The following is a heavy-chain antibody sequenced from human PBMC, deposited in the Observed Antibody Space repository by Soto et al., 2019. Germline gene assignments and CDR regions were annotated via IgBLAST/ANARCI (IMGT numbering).Heavy chain of an antibody. Sequence: EVPLLESGGGLVQPGESLRLSCAVSGFIFGNYMMTWVRQAPGKGLEWVSTIRDGGESTYYADSVKGRFTISRDNYKNTLYLQMDSLGVEDTAVYYCAPHVHCSGGSCHYDAFDIRGQGTMVTVSS. D-gene: IGHD2-15*01. CDR1: GFIFGNYM. CDR3: APHVHCSGGSCHYDAFDI. J-gene: IGHJ3*02. V-gene: IGHV3-23*01. CDR2: IRDGGEST.